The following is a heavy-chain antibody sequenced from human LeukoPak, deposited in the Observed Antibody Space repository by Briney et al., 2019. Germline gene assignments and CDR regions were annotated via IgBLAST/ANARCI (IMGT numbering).Heavy chain of an antibody. J-gene: IGHJ4*02. CDR2: IYYSGST. CDR3: ARGLRYFDWHFDY. V-gene: IGHV4-39*07. CDR1: GDSISSSSSY. D-gene: IGHD3-9*01. Sequence: SETLSLTCTVSGDSISSSSSYWGWIRQPPGKGLEWIGSIYYSGSTYYNPSLKSRVTISVDTSKNQFSLKLSSVTAADTAVYYCARGLRYFDWHFDYWGQGTLVTVSS.